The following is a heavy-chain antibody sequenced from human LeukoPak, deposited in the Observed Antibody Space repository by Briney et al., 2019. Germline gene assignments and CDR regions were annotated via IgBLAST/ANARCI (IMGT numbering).Heavy chain of an antibody. CDR2: IYYSGST. J-gene: IGHJ3*02. D-gene: IGHD6-19*01. CDR3: ARWAVAGTVAFDM. CDR1: GGSISSSSYY. V-gene: IGHV4-39*01. Sequence: PSETLSLTCTVSGGSISSSSYYWGWIRQPPGKGLEWIGSIYYSGSTYYNPSLKSRVTISVDTSKNQFSLKLSSVTAADTAVYYCARWAVAGTVAFDMWGQGTMVTVSS.